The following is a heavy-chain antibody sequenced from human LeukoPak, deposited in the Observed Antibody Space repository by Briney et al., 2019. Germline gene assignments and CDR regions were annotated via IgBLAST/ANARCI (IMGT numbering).Heavy chain of an antibody. Sequence: GGSLRLSCAVSGFIFRTSPMSWVRQVPGKGPEWVSGINSDSNDTPYADSVKGRFTIPRDNAKDMSYLQMRSLRVEDTAVYYCVRKDSGLHPFDLWGQGTRVTVSS. V-gene: IGHV3-23*01. CDR1: GFIFRTSP. CDR2: INSDSNDT. CDR3: VRKDSGLHPFDL. J-gene: IGHJ4*02.